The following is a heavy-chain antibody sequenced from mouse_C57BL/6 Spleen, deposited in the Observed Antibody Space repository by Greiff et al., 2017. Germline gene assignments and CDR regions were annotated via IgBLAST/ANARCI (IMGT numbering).Heavy chain of an antibody. V-gene: IGHV1-85*01. CDR2: IYPRDGST. Sequence: VQLQESGPELVKPGASVKLSCKASGYTFTSYDINWVKQRPGQGLEWIGWIYPRDGSTKYNEKFKGQAPLTVDTSSSTAYMELHSLTSEDSAVYFCASQDMRLRWYFDVWGTGTTVTVSS. CDR1: GYTFTSYD. CDR3: ASQDMRLRWYFDV. D-gene: IGHD3-2*02. J-gene: IGHJ1*03.